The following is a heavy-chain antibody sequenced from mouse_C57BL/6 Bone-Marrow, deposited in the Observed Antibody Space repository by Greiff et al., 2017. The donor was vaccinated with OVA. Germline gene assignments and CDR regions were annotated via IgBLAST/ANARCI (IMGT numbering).Heavy chain of an antibody. CDR2: IDPEDGET. V-gene: IGHV14-2*01. CDR3: SKGLRRGDWYFDV. CDR1: GFNIKDYY. Sequence: EVNVVESGAELVKPGASVKLSCTASGFNIKDYYMHWVKQRTEQGLEWIGRIDPEDGETKYAPKFQGKATITADTSSNTAYLQLNSLTTEDTAVYYWSKGLRRGDWYFDVWGTGTTVTVSS. D-gene: IGHD2-2*01. J-gene: IGHJ1*03.